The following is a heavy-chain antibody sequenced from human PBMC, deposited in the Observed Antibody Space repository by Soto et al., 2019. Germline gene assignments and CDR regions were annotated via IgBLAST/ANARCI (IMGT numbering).Heavy chain of an antibody. D-gene: IGHD3-10*01. CDR1: GGSFSGYY. V-gene: IGHV4-34*01. Sequence: SETLSLTCAVYGGSFSGYYWSWIRQPPGKGLEWIGEIKHSGSTNYNPSLKSRVTISVDTSKNQFSLKLSSVTAADTAVYYCARGPYGSGSYYNRGYYYGMDVWGQGTTVTVSS. J-gene: IGHJ6*02. CDR3: ARGPYGSGSYYNRGYYYGMDV. CDR2: IKHSGST.